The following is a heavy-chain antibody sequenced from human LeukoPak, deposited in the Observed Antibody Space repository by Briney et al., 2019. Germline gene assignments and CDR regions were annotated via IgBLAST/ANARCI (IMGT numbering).Heavy chain of an antibody. CDR2: ISAEGLTK. J-gene: IGHJ4*02. Sequence: GGSLRLSCEVPGFTFRTYSMDWVRQAPGKGLEWVSYISAEGLTKYYADSVKGRFTISRDDAKNSLYLDMSSLRVDDTAIYYWARDRVGTKGDYWGQGTLVTVSS. D-gene: IGHD1-26*01. CDR1: GFTFRTYS. CDR3: ARDRVGTKGDY. V-gene: IGHV3-48*01.